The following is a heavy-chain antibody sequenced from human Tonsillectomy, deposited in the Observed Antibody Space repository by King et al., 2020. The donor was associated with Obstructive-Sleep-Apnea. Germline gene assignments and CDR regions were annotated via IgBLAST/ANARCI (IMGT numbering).Heavy chain of an antibody. V-gene: IGHV3-30*04. D-gene: IGHD3-9*01. J-gene: IGHJ5*02. CDR2: ISYDGSNK. Sequence: HVQLVESGGGVVQPGRSLRLSCAASGFTFSSYAMHWVRQAPGKGLEWVAVISYDGSNKYYADSVKGRFTISRDNSKNTLYLQMNSLRAEDTAVYYCARESGHFDWGYAWFDPWGQGTLVTVSS. CDR3: ARESGHFDWGYAWFDP. CDR1: GFTFSSYA.